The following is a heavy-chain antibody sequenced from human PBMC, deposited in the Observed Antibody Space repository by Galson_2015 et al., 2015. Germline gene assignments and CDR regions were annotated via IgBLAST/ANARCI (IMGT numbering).Heavy chain of an antibody. CDR3: ATRTGPFDY. D-gene: IGHD1-14*01. Sequence: SLRLSCAASGLTFSYYAMSWVRQAPGKGLEWVSTINGGDDTTYYADSVKGRFTISRDNSKNTLYLQVNSLRAEDTAVYYCATRTGPFDYWGQGTLVSVSS. J-gene: IGHJ4*02. CDR2: INGGDDTT. CDR1: GLTFSYYA. V-gene: IGHV3-23*01.